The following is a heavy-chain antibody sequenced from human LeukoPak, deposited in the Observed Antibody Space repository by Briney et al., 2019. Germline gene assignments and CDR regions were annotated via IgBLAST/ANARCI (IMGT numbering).Heavy chain of an antibody. V-gene: IGHV1-8*01. CDR3: ARVGCSSTSCYRLGYYFYYMDV. CDR2: MNPNSGNS. CDR1: GYIFTSYD. J-gene: IGHJ6*03. D-gene: IGHD2-2*01. Sequence: ASVKVSCKASGYIFTSYDINWVRQTTGQGLEWMGWMNPNSGNSGYAQKLQGRITMARNSSINTAYMELSSLRSEDTAVYYCARVGCSSTSCYRLGYYFYYMDVWGKGTTVTVSS.